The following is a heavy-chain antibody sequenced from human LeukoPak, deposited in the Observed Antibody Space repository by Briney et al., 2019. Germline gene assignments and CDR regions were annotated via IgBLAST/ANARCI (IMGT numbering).Heavy chain of an antibody. D-gene: IGHD3-16*01. J-gene: IGHJ3*02. CDR3: AGGGFDYAFDI. V-gene: IGHV4-30-4*08. Sequence: SETLSLTCTVSGGSISSGDYYWSWIRQPPRKGLEWIGYIYYSGSTYYNPSLKSRVTISVDTSKNQFSLKLSSVTAADTAGYYCAGGGFDYAFDIWGQGTMVTVSS. CDR2: IYYSGST. CDR1: GGSISSGDYY.